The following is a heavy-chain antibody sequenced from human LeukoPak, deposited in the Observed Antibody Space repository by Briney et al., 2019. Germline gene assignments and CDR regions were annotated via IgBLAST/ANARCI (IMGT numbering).Heavy chain of an antibody. V-gene: IGHV3-30*18. Sequence: GGSLRLSCAASGFTFSSYGMHWVRQAPGKGLEWVAVISYDGSNKHYADSVKGRFTISRDNSKNTLYLQMNSLRAEDTAVYYCAKSSSSSWYLYYFDYWGQGTLVTVSS. CDR1: GFTFSSYG. J-gene: IGHJ4*02. CDR2: ISYDGSNK. D-gene: IGHD6-13*01. CDR3: AKSSSSSWYLYYFDY.